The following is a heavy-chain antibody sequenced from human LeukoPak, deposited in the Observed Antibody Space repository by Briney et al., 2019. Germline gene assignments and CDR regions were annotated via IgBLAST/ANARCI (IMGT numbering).Heavy chain of an antibody. CDR2: IKKDGSEK. V-gene: IGHV3-7*01. CDR3: ARHLSGITGYTYGRGIDY. CDR1: GFNFMQYG. D-gene: IGHD5-18*01. Sequence: GGSLRLSCVGSGFNFMQYGMMWIRQAPGKGLEWVANIKKDGSEKYYVDSVKGRFTISRDNAKTSLYLQMNSLRAEDTAVYYCARHLSGITGYTYGRGIDYWGQGTLVTVSS. J-gene: IGHJ4*02.